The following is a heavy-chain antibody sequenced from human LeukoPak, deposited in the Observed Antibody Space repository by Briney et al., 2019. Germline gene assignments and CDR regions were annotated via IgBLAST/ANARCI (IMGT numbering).Heavy chain of an antibody. CDR2: ISTSGGST. D-gene: IGHD3-10*01. J-gene: IGHJ6*02. Sequence: GGSLRLSCAASGFTFGSYTMNWFRQAPGKGLQFVSAISTSGGSTSYANSVRGRFTISRDNSKNTLHLQMGSLRAEDMAVYYCARDDGGYGSGSHYYFYSMDVWGQGTTVTVSS. CDR3: ARDDGGYGSGSHYYFYSMDV. V-gene: IGHV3-64*01. CDR1: GFTFGSYT.